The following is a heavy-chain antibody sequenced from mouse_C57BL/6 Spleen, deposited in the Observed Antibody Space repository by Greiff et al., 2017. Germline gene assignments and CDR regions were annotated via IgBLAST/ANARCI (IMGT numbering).Heavy chain of an antibody. J-gene: IGHJ1*03. Sequence: VQLQQSGTVLARPGASVKMSCKISGYTFTSYWMHWVKQRPGQGLEWIGAIYPGNSDTSYNQKFKGKAKLTAVTSASTAYMELSSLTNEDSAVYYCTRSPYYGSSHWYFDVWGTGTTVTVSS. CDR1: GYTFTSYW. V-gene: IGHV1-5*01. CDR3: TRSPYYGSSHWYFDV. D-gene: IGHD1-1*01. CDR2: IYPGNSDT.